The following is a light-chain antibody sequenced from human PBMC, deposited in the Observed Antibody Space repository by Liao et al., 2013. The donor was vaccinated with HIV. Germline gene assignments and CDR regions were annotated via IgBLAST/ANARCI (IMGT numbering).Light chain of an antibody. CDR1: KLGDRD. V-gene: IGLV3-1*01. CDR2: QDT. J-gene: IGLJ1*01. Sequence: SHELTQPPSVSVSPGQTANITCSADKLGDRDASWYQQKPGQSPVLVIYQDTKRPSGIPERFSGSNSGNTATLTISGTQAMDEADYYCQAWDRGMGVFGTGTKVTVL. CDR3: QAWDRGMGV.